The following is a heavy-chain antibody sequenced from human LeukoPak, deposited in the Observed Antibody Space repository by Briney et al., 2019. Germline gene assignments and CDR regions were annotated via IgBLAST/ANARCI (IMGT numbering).Heavy chain of an antibody. D-gene: IGHD6-13*01. CDR2: ISAYNGNT. V-gene: IGHV1-18*01. J-gene: IGHJ4*02. CDR3: AIGTSSRYFDY. Sequence: ASVKVSCKASGYTFTSYGISWVRQAPGQGLEWMGWISAYNGNTNYAQKLQGRVTMTTDTSTSTAYMELSRLRSDDTAVYYCAIGTSSRYFDYWGQGTLVTVSS. CDR1: GYTFTSYG.